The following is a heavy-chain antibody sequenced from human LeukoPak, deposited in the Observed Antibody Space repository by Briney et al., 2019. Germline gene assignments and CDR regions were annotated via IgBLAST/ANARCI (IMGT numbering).Heavy chain of an antibody. D-gene: IGHD3-3*01. CDR2: ISSNGGST. J-gene: IGHJ4*02. CDR1: GFTFSSYA. CDR3: ARGTRPSGHDITIFGASDY. V-gene: IGHV3-64*01. Sequence: GGSLRLSCAASGFTFSSYAMHWVRQAPGKGLEYVSAISSNGGSTYYANSVKGRFTISRDNSKNTLYLQMGSLRAEDMAVYYCARGTRPSGHDITIFGASDYWGQGTLVTVSS.